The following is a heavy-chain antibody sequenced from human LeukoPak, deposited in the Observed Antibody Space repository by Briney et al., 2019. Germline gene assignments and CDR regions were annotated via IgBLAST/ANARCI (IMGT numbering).Heavy chain of an antibody. J-gene: IGHJ4*02. CDR3: ARDIHWAFDY. D-gene: IGHD7-27*01. V-gene: IGHV3-48*02. CDR2: ISSSTSRI. Sequence: GGSLRLSCGASGFTFNSYSMNWVRQAPGKGLEWASYISSSTSRIYYADSVKGRFTISRDSARRSLFLQMNSLRDEDTAVYYCARDIHWAFDYWGQGTLVTVSS. CDR1: GFTFNSYS.